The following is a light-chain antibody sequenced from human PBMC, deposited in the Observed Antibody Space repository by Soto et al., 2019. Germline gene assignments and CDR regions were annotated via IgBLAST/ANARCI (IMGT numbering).Light chain of an antibody. V-gene: IGLV2-14*03. CDR3: ASYASSNTVL. Sequence: QSVLTQPASVSGSPGQSITISCTGTSSDIGGYNYVSWYQQHPGKAPKLMIYDVSDRPSGVSNCFSGSKSGNTASLTISGLQAEDEADYYCASYASSNTVLFGGGTKLTVL. CDR1: SSDIGGYNY. CDR2: DVS. J-gene: IGLJ2*01.